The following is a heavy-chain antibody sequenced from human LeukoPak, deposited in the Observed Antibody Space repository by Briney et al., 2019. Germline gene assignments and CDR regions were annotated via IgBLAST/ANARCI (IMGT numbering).Heavy chain of an antibody. Sequence: ASVKVSCKASGYTFTSYDINWVRQATGQGLEWMGWMNPNSGNTGYAQKFQGRVTITRNTSISTVYMELSSLRSDDTAVYYCARARGYYLNDCFDIWGQGTMVTVSS. CDR3: ARARGYYLNDCFDI. V-gene: IGHV1-8*03. CDR1: GYTFTSYD. CDR2: MNPNSGNT. D-gene: IGHD1-26*01. J-gene: IGHJ3*02.